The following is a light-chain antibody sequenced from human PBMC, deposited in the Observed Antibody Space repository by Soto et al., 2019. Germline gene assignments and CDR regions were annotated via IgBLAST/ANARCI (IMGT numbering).Light chain of an antibody. CDR1: DSVYGK. CDR3: QQYDFWPPVT. Sequence: EMMMTQSPATLSVSPGERATLSCRASDSVYGKEAWYQQKPGQAPRLLLYGASTRAAATSARFSGSGSGTEYTLTISSLQPDDIAVYYCQQYDFWPPVTFGRGTKVEIK. V-gene: IGKV3-15*01. CDR2: GAS. J-gene: IGKJ4*01.